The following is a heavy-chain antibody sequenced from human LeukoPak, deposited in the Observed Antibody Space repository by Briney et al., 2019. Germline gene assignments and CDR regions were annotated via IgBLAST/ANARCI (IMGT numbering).Heavy chain of an antibody. V-gene: IGHV3-11*01. CDR1: GFTSSEYY. CDR2: ISSSGRTT. CDR3: AREMDGPYGSGSPLDY. Sequence: PGGSLRLSCAVSGFTSSEYYISWIRQAPGEGLEWGSYISSSGRTTYYADSVKVRFTIPRDNARNSLYLQMNGLRDEDTAVYYCAREMDGPYGSGSPLDYWGQGTLVTVSS. J-gene: IGHJ4*02. D-gene: IGHD3-10*01.